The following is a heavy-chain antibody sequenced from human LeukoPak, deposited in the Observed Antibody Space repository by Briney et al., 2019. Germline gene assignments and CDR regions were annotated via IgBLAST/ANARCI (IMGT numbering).Heavy chain of an antibody. CDR1: GGSFSGYY. CDR2: INHSGST. CDR3: ARGFPCSGGSCYSWFDP. J-gene: IGHJ5*02. Sequence: SETLSLTCAVYGGSFSGYYWSWIRQPPGKGLEWIGEINHSGSTNYNPSLKSRVTISVDTSKNQFSLKLSSVTAADTAVYYCARGFPCSGGSCYSWFDPWGQGTLVTVSS. V-gene: IGHV4-34*01. D-gene: IGHD2-15*01.